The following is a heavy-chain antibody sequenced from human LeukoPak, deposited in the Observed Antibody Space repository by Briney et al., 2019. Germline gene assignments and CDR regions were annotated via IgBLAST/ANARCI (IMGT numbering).Heavy chain of an antibody. CDR2: INPNSGST. V-gene: IGHV1-46*01. Sequence: ASVKVSCKASGYTFTSYGIRWVRQAPGQGLEWMGIINPNSGSTSYAQKFQGRVTMTSDTSTSTAYMELSSLRSEDTAVYYCARKQRYYFDYWGQGTLGHRLL. CDR1: GYTFTSYG. J-gene: IGHJ4*02. CDR3: ARKQRYYFDY. D-gene: IGHD5-18*01.